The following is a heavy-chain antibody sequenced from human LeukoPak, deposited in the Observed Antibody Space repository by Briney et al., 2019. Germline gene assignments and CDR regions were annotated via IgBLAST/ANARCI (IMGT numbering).Heavy chain of an antibody. V-gene: IGHV4-59*11. D-gene: IGHD6-13*01. J-gene: IGHJ4*02. CDR3: ARGRVAAAGRDY. Sequence: SETLSLTCTVSGGSISSHYWSWIRQPPGKGLEWIGYIYHTGSTNYNPSLKSRVTISVDTSKNQFSLKLSSVTAADTAVYYCARGRVAAAGRDYWGQGTLVTVSS. CDR2: IYHTGST. CDR1: GGSISSHY.